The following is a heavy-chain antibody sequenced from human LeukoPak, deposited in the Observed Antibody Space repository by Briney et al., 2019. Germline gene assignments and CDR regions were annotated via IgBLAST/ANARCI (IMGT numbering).Heavy chain of an antibody. J-gene: IGHJ4*02. D-gene: IGHD1-26*01. CDR2: ISRNGGST. CDR3: VRGKWDYFFDY. Sequence: GGSLRLSCSASGFTFSTYAMHWVRQATGKGLEYVSAISRNGGSTYYADSVKGRFTISRDNSNNTLHLQVSSLRVEDTAVYYCVRGKWDYFFDYWGQGTLVTVSS. V-gene: IGHV3-64D*06. CDR1: GFTFSTYA.